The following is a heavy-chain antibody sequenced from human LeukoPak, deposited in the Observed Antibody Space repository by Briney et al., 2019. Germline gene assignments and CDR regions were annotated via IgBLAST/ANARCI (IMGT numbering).Heavy chain of an antibody. CDR1: GFTLSSYS. V-gene: IGHV3-21*01. CDR3: ARDRGSSWSSYFDY. J-gene: IGHJ4*02. Sequence: PGGSLRLSCAASGFTLSSYSMNWVRQAPGKGLEWVSSISSSSSYIYYADSVKGRFTISRDNAKNSLYLQMNSLRAEDTAVYYCARDRGSSWSSYFDYWGQGTLVTVSS. CDR2: ISSSSSYI. D-gene: IGHD6-13*01.